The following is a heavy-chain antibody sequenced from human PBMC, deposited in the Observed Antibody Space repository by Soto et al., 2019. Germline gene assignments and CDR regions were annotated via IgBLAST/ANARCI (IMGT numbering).Heavy chain of an antibody. D-gene: IGHD3-22*01. Sequence: SETLSLTCTVSGGSINGYYWSWIRQPPGKGLEWVGSISFSGSTNYNPSLKSRAMMSLDTSKNQFSLGLSSVTAADTAVYFCARDPAFYYDASGDVYHYGVDVWGQGTTVTVSS. CDR3: ARDPAFYYDASGDVYHYGVDV. V-gene: IGHV4-59*01. CDR1: GGSINGYY. J-gene: IGHJ6*02. CDR2: ISFSGST.